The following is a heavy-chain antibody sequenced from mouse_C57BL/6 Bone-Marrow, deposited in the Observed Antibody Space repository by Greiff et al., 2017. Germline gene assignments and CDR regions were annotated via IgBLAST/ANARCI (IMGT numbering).Heavy chain of an antibody. CDR2: IYPSDSET. D-gene: IGHD1-1*01. J-gene: IGHJ2*01. CDR3: ARSGIYYFYFDY. V-gene: IGHV1-61*01. Sequence: QVQLQQSGAELVRPGSSVKLSCKASGYTFTSYWLDWVKQRPGQGLEWIGNIYPSDSETHYNQKFKDKATLTVDKSSSTAYMQLSSLTSEDSAVYYCARSGIYYFYFDYWGQGTTLTVSS. CDR1: GYTFTSYW.